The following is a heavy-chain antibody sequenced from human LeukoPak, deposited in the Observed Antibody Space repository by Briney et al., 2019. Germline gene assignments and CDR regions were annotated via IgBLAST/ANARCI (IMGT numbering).Heavy chain of an antibody. CDR1: GYSISSGYY. CDR3: ARLFLYYYDSSGAVVYYFDY. Sequence: ASETLSLTCAVSGYSISSGYYWGWIRQPPGKGLEWIGSIYYSGSTYYNPSLKSRVTISVDTSKNQFSLKLSSVTAADTAVYYCARLFLYYYDSSGAVVYYFDYWGQGTLVTVSS. D-gene: IGHD3-22*01. CDR2: IYYSGST. J-gene: IGHJ4*02. V-gene: IGHV4-38-2*01.